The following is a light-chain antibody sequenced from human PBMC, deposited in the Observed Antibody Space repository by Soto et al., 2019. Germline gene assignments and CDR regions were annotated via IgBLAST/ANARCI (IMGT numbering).Light chain of an antibody. Sequence: QTVVTQEPSFSVSPGRTVTLTCGLSSGSVSTSYYPSWYQQTPGQAPRTLIYNTKTRSSGVPDRFSGSILGNKAALTITGAQADDESDYYCVLYMGSGISVFGGGTMLTVL. J-gene: IGLJ3*02. CDR2: NTK. V-gene: IGLV8-61*01. CDR1: SGSVSTSYY. CDR3: VLYMGSGISV.